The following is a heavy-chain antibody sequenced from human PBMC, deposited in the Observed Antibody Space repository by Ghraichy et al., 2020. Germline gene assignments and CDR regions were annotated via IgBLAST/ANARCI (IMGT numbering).Heavy chain of an antibody. CDR2: ISSDGKST. CDR3: ARDLGGY. Sequence: LTCAASGFTFRSYWMHWVRQAPGKGLVWVSRISSDGKSTSYADSVKGRFTISRDNAKNTLYLQMNSLRAEDTAVYYCARDLGGYWGQGTLVTVSS. CDR1: GFTFRSYW. J-gene: IGHJ4*02. V-gene: IGHV3-74*01. D-gene: IGHD1-26*01.